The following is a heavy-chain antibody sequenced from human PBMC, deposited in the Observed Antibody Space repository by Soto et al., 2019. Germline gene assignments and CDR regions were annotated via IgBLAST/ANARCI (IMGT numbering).Heavy chain of an antibody. Sequence: QVQLVQSGAEVKKPGSSVKVSCKASGDTFNFYTINWVRQAPGLGLEWMGRFNPILSFSNSALKFQGRVTLTADKSSSTASMALSLLRSEDTAIYYCATSFGSGSRAFDYWGQVALFTVSS. CDR2: FNPILSFS. CDR1: GDTFNFYT. J-gene: IGHJ4*02. V-gene: IGHV1-69*02. D-gene: IGHD3-10*01. CDR3: ATSFGSGSRAFDY.